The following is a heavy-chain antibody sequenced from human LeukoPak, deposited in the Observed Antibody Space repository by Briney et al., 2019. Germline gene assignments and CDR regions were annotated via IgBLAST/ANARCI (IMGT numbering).Heavy chain of an antibody. V-gene: IGHV3-7*01. CDR2: IKQDGSEK. CDR3: ARIFGYSSIYYFEY. CDR1: GFTFSGYW. D-gene: IGHD6-13*01. J-gene: IGHJ4*02. Sequence: GGSLRLSCAASGFTFSGYWMNWVRQAPGKGLEWVANIKQDGSEKYYVDSVKGRFTLSRDNAKNSLYLQMNSLRAEDTAVYYCARIFGYSSIYYFEYWGQGTLVTVSS.